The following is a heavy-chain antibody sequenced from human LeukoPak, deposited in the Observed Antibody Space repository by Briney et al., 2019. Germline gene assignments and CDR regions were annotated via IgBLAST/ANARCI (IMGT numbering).Heavy chain of an antibody. CDR1: X. CDR3: ARALAVPINNWFDP. J-gene: IGHJ5*02. Sequence: XXXXVRQMPGKGLEWMGIIYPGDSDTRYSPSFQGQVTISADKSISTAYLQWSSLKASDTAMYYCARALAVPINNWFDPWGQGTLVTVSS. V-gene: IGHV5-51*01. D-gene: IGHD4-17*01. CDR2: IYPGDSDT.